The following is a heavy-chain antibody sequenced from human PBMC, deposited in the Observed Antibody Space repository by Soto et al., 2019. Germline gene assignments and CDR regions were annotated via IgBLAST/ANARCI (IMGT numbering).Heavy chain of an antibody. CDR1: GFTFSDHY. CDR2: IRNKANSYTT. J-gene: IGHJ4*02. Sequence: EVQLVESGGGLVQPGGSLRLSCAPSGFTFSDHYMEWVRQAPGKGLEWVGRIRNKANSYTTEYGASVKGRFTISRDDSKNSLSLQKNSLKTEDTAVYYCASAWFGELKYFDYWGQGTLVTVSS. D-gene: IGHD3-10*01. CDR3: ASAWFGELKYFDY. V-gene: IGHV3-72*01.